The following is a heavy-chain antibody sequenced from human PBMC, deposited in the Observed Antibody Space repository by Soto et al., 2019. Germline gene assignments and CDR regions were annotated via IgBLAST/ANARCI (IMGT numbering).Heavy chain of an antibody. CDR1: GFTFSSST. CDR2: IIDSGGYT. CDR3: AKETYYYYGMDV. J-gene: IGHJ6*02. V-gene: IGHV3-23*01. Sequence: GGSLRLSCAASGFTFSSSTMSWVRQAPGKGLEWVSAIIDSGGYTYYADSVKGRFTISRDNSKNTLYLQMNSLRAEDTALYYCAKETYYYYGMDVWGQGTTVTVSS.